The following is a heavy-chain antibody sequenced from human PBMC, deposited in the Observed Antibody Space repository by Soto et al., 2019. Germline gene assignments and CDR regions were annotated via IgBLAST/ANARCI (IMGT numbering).Heavy chain of an antibody. CDR1: GFTFSSST. CDR2: IIDSGGYT. CDR3: AKETYYYYGMDV. J-gene: IGHJ6*02. V-gene: IGHV3-23*01. Sequence: GGSLRLSCAASGFTFSSSTMSWVRQAPGKGLEWVSAIIDSGGYTYYADSVKGRFTISRDNSKNTLYLQMNSLRAEDTALYYCAKETYYYYGMDVWGQGTTVTVSS.